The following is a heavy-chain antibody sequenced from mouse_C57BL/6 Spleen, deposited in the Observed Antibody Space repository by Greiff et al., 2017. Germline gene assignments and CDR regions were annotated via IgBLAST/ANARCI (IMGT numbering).Heavy chain of an antibody. Sequence: QVQLQQPGAELVKPGASVKLSCKASGYTFTSYWMQWVKQRPGQGLEWIGEIDPSDSYTNYNQKFKGKATLTVDTSSSTAYMQLSSLTSEDSAVYYCARGGITTVVADADWGQGTLVTVSA. J-gene: IGHJ3*01. D-gene: IGHD1-1*01. CDR3: ARGGITTVVADAD. CDR2: IDPSDSYT. CDR1: GYTFTSYW. V-gene: IGHV1-50*01.